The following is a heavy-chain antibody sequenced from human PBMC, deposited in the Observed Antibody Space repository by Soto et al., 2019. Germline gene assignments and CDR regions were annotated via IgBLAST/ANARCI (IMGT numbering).Heavy chain of an antibody. CDR2: IIPILGIA. CDR3: ARDQGLTTVTTNWLDP. Sequence: SVQVSCKASGGTFSSYTISWARQAPGQGLEWMGRIIPILGIANYAQKFQGRVTITADKSTSTAYMELSSLRSEDTAVYYCARDQGLTTVTTNWLDPWGQGTLVTVSS. CDR1: GGTFSSYT. D-gene: IGHD4-17*01. J-gene: IGHJ5*02. V-gene: IGHV1-69*04.